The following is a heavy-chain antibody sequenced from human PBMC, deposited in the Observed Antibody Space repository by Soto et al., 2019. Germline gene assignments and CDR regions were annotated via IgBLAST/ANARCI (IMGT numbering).Heavy chain of an antibody. Sequence: GGSLRLSCAASGFTFSSYAMSWVRQAPGKGLEWVSAISGSGGSTYYVDSVKGRFTVSRDNSKNTLYLQMNSLRAEDTAVYYCAKGGPADYYYGMDVWGQGTTVTVSS. CDR1: GFTFSSYA. J-gene: IGHJ6*02. V-gene: IGHV3-23*01. CDR3: AKGGPADYYYGMDV. CDR2: ISGSGGST.